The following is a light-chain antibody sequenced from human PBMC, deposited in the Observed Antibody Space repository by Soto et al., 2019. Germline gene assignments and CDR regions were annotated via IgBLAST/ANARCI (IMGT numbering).Light chain of an antibody. CDR2: GAS. V-gene: IGKV3-15*01. J-gene: IGKJ1*01. Sequence: EIVMTQSPATLSVSPGERATLSCRASQSVSSNLAWYQQKPGQAPRLLIYGASTRATGIPARFSGSGSGTKFSLTISSLQSEEFAVYYCQQYNNWPPWTFGQGTKVEIK. CDR3: QQYNNWPPWT. CDR1: QSVSSN.